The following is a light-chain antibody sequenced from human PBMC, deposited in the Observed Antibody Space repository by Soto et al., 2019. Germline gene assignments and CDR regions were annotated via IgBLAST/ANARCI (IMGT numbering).Light chain of an antibody. V-gene: IGLV2-14*01. CDR1: SSDGDS. CDR2: EVT. Sequence: HSALTQTGSVSGSPGQSITISCSGTSSDGDSVSWYQQHPGKAPKLIIYEVTNRPSGVSNRFSGSKSDYTASLTISGLQAEDEADYYWSSYTAASTLAVVFGGG. J-gene: IGLJ2*01. CDR3: SSYTAASTLAVV.